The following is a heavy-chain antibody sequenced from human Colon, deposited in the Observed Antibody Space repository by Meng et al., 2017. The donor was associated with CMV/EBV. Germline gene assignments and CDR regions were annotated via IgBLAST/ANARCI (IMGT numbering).Heavy chain of an antibody. J-gene: IGHJ4*02. CDR2: INPNSGGT. Sequence: ASVKVSSKAAGCTFTGYYMHWVRQAPGQGLEWMGRINPNSGGTNYAQKFQGRVTMTRDTSISTAYMELRRLRSDDTAVYYCARGEDGYNKYWGQGTLVTVSS. D-gene: IGHD5-24*01. CDR3: ARGEDGYNKY. CDR1: GCTFTGYY. V-gene: IGHV1-2*06.